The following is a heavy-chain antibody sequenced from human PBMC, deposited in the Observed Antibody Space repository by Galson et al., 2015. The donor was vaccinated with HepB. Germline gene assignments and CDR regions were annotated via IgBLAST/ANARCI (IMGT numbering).Heavy chain of an antibody. CDR3: ARDGYRIVGATPADYFDY. D-gene: IGHD1-26*01. V-gene: IGHV1-18*01. CDR2: ISAYNRNT. CDR1: GYTFTSYG. Sequence: SVKVSCKASGYTFTSYGISWVRQAPGQGLEWMGWISAYNRNTNYAQKFQGRVTMTTDTSTSTAYMELRSLRFDDTAVYYCARDGYRIVGATPADYFDYWGQGTLVTVSS. J-gene: IGHJ4*02.